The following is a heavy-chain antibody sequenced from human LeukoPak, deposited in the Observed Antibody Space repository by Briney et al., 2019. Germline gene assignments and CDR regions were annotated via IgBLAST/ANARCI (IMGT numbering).Heavy chain of an antibody. D-gene: IGHD2-15*01. V-gene: IGHV4-61*02. CDR2: IYTSGST. CDR3: AREPRYCTSGTCYRGGYMDV. J-gene: IGHJ6*03. CDR1: GGSISSGSYY. Sequence: SQTLSLTCTVSGGSISSGSYYWSWIRQPAGTGLEWIGRIYTSGSTNYNPSLKSRVTISVDTSKNQFSLKLSSVTAADTAVYYCAREPRYCTSGTCYRGGYMDVWGKGTTVTVSS.